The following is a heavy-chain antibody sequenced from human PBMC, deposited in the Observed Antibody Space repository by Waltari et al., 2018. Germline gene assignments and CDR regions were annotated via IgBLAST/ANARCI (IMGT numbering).Heavy chain of an antibody. CDR1: GCSLSSGGYY. Sequence: QVQLQESGPGLVKPSQTLSLTCTFSGCSLSSGGYYWRWIRQHPGKGLEWMGYIYYSGTTYYNPSLKSRITISVDTSKNLFSLKLSSVTAADTAVYYCGRDNGDSSVDYWGQGTLVTVSS. J-gene: IGHJ4*02. D-gene: IGHD3-22*01. V-gene: IGHV4-31*03. CDR2: IYYSGTT. CDR3: GRDNGDSSVDY.